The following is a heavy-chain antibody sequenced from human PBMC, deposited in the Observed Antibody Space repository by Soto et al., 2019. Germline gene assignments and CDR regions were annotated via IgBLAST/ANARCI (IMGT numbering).Heavy chain of an antibody. Sequence: EVHLGASGGGLVQPGGSLRLSCAASGFTFSNYWMTWVRQAPGKGLQWVANINPDGSDKYYADSVKGRFAISRDNAKNSLYLQINSLRAEDTAVFYCAIGGDAYAEAYYWGQGTLVTVSS. J-gene: IGHJ4*02. CDR2: INPDGSDK. D-gene: IGHD2-2*01. CDR3: AIGGDAYAEAYY. CDR1: GFTFSNYW. V-gene: IGHV3-7*05.